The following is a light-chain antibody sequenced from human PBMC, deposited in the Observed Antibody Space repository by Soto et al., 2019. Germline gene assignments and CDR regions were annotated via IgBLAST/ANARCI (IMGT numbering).Light chain of an antibody. CDR1: SSNIGSNT. CDR3: QAWDSSHYV. Sequence: QSVLTQPPSASGTPGQRVTISCSGSSSNIGSNTVNWYQQLPGTAPKLLIYSNNQRPSGVPDRFSGSKSGTSASLAISGLQSEDEADYYCQAWDSSHYVFGTGTKVTVL. J-gene: IGLJ1*01. V-gene: IGLV1-44*01. CDR2: SNN.